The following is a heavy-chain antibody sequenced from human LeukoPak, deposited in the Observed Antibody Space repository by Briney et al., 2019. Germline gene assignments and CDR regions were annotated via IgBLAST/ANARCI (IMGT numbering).Heavy chain of an antibody. CDR1: GFTFSSYS. D-gene: IGHD3-10*01. J-gene: IGHJ6*04. V-gene: IGHV3-21*01. CDR3: AREGLWFGESYYGMDV. Sequence: TGGSLRLSCAASGFTFSSYSMNWVRQAPGKGLEWVSSISSSSSYVYYADSVKGRFTISRDNAKNSLYLQMNSLRAEDTAVYYCAREGLWFGESYYGMDVWGKGTTVTVSS. CDR2: ISSSSSYV.